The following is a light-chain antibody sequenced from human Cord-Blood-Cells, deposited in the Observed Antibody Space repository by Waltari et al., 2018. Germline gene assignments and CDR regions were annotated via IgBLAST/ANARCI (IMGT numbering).Light chain of an antibody. Sequence: QSALTQPASVSGSPGQSITISCTGTSSDVGSSNLVSWYQQHPGKAPKLMIYEVSKRPSGVSNRFSDSKSGNTASLTISGLQAEDEADYYCCSYAGSSTFVVFGGGTKLTVL. V-gene: IGLV2-23*02. J-gene: IGLJ2*01. CDR1: SSDVGSSNL. CDR2: EVS. CDR3: CSYAGSSTFVV.